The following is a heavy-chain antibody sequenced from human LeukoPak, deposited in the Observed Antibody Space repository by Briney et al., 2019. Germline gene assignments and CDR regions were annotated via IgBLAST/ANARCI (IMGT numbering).Heavy chain of an antibody. V-gene: IGHV1-18*01. Sequence: GASVKVSCKASGYTFISYGISWVRQAPGQGLEWMGWIRAYNGNTNYAQKLQGRGTMTTDTSTSTAYMELRRLRSDDAAVYYSSIEYYDILTGYYREVDYWGQGTLVTVSS. D-gene: IGHD3-9*01. CDR1: GYTFISYG. CDR3: SIEYYDILTGYYREVDY. CDR2: IRAYNGNT. J-gene: IGHJ4*02.